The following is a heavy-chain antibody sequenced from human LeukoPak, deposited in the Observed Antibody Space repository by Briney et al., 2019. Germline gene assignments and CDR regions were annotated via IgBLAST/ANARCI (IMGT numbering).Heavy chain of an antibody. CDR1: GFTFSSYE. J-gene: IGHJ6*02. D-gene: IGHD5-24*01. CDR2: ISSSGSTI. V-gene: IGHV3-48*03. CDR3: ARGRSDGGGMDV. Sequence: GGSLRLTCAASGFTFSSYEMNWVRQAPGKGLEWVSYISSSGSTIYYADSVKGRFTISRDNAKNSPYLQMNSLRAEDTAVYYCARGRSDGGGMDVWGQGTTVTVSS.